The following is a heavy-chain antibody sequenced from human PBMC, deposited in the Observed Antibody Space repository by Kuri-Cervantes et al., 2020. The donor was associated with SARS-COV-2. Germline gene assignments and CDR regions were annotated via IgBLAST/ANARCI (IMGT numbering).Heavy chain of an antibody. V-gene: IGHV1-8*02. D-gene: IGHD3-16*02. CDR2: MNPNSGNT. CDR1: GYTFTSYD. Sequence: ASVKVSCKASGYTFTSYDINWVRQATGQGLEWMGWMNPNSGNTGYAQKFQGRVTMTRNTSISTAYMELSSLRSEDTAVYYCARSAHSSYYFDYWGQGTLVTVSS. CDR3: ARSAHSSYYFDY. J-gene: IGHJ4*02.